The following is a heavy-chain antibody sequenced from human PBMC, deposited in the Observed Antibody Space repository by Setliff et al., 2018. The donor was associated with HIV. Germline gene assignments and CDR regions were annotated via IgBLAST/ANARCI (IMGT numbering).Heavy chain of an antibody. D-gene: IGHD1-26*01. CDR3: ARAIAWGGSYWNFDY. CDR1: GYTFTDYY. CDR2: INPKSGNT. J-gene: IGHJ4*02. Sequence: GASVKVSCKASGYTFTDYYIHWVRQAPGQGLEWMGWINPKSGNTKYAQKFQDRVTITRDTSISTAYMELSRLTADDTAVYYCARAIAWGGSYWNFDYWGQGTLVTVSS. V-gene: IGHV1-2*02.